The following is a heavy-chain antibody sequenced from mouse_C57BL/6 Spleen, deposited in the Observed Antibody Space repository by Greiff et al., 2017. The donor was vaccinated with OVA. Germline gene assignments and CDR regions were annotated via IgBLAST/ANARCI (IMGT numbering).Heavy chain of an antibody. Sequence: EVQLVESEGGLVQPGSSMKLSCTASGFTFSDYYMAWVRQVPEKGLEWVANINYDGSSTYYLDSLKSRFIISRDNAKNILYLQMSSLKSEDTATYYCARVSGSSYVGYFDYWGQGTTLTVSS. CDR2: INYDGSST. CDR1: GFTFSDYY. V-gene: IGHV5-16*01. CDR3: ARVSGSSYVGYFDY. D-gene: IGHD1-1*01. J-gene: IGHJ2*01.